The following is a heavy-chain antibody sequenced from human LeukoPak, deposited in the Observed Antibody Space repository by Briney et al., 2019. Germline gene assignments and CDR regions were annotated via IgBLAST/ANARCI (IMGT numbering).Heavy chain of an antibody. CDR3: ARILNSGAGCYRY. D-gene: IGHD2-15*01. Sequence: SATLSLTFTVSGDSISGSNYYWAWIRPPPGKGLEWIASIFYSGTTYYNPSLKSRVTISVDTSNNQFSLRLNSVTAADTAQYYCARILNSGAGCYRYWGQGTLVTVSS. V-gene: IGHV4-39*01. J-gene: IGHJ4*02. CDR1: GDSISGSNYY. CDR2: IFYSGTT.